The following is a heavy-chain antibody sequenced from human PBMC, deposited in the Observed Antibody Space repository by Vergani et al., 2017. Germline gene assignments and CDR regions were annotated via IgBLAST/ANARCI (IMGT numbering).Heavy chain of an antibody. D-gene: IGHD3-10*01. CDR1: GGTFSSYA. Sequence: QVQLVQSGAEVKKPGSSVKVSCKASGGTFSSYAISWVRQAPGQGLEWMGGIIPIFGTANYAQKFQGRVTITADESTSTAYMELSSLRSEDTAVYYCASDSSGSYPHYYYYGLDVWGQGTAVTVSS. J-gene: IGHJ6*02. CDR2: IIPIFGTA. V-gene: IGHV1-69*01. CDR3: ASDSSGSYPHYYYYGLDV.